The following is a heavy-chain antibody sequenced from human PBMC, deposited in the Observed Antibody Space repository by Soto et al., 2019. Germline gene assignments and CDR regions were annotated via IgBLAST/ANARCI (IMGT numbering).Heavy chain of an antibody. D-gene: IGHD5-12*01. CDR2: ISISKGKT. Sequence: QVQLVQAGAEVKRPGASVKVSCKASGYTFRKYDVAWVRRAPGHGLEWMGWISISKGKTYYQESLQGRVTMTMDTGTTTAYMEVRSLRGDATDVYYCDRKGYIGNFGLDVWGQGTTVTVSS. CDR3: DRKGYIGNFGLDV. J-gene: IGHJ6*02. CDR1: GYTFRKYD. V-gene: IGHV1-18*01.